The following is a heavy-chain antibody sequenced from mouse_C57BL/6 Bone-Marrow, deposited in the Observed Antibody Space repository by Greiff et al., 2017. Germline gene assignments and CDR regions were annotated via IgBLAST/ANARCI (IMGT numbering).Heavy chain of an antibody. CDR1: GYTFTSYW. D-gene: IGHD1-1*01. CDR2: IYPGSGST. V-gene: IGHV1-55*01. CDR3: ARRPFYYYGVGY. J-gene: IGHJ2*01. Sequence: VQLQQPGAELVKPGASVKMSCKASGYTFTSYWITWVKQRPGQGLEWIGDIYPGSGSTNYNEKFKSKATLTVDTSSSTAYMQLSSLTSEDSAVYYCARRPFYYYGVGYWGQGTTLTVSS.